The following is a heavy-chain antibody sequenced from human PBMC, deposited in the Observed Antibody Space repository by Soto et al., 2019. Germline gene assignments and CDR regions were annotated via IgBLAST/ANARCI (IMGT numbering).Heavy chain of an antibody. CDR1: GYTFTSYD. Sequence: GASVKVSCKASGYTFTSYDINWVRQATGQRLEWMGWMNANNGNTRYAQKFQGRVTITRNTSTSTAYMELSSLRSEDTAVYYCALGVFGAPMDVWGKGTTVTVSS. V-gene: IGHV1-8*01. D-gene: IGHD3-3*01. CDR3: ALGVFGAPMDV. J-gene: IGHJ6*03. CDR2: MNANNGNT.